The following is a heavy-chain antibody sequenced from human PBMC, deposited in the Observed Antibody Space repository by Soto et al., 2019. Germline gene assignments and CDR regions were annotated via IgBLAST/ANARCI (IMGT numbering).Heavy chain of an antibody. V-gene: IGHV3-30*18. CDR3: AKSCFLYPLKQPDYYGVDV. J-gene: IGHJ6*02. Sequence: PGGSLRLSCAASGFTLSSNGMHWVRQAPGKGLEWVAVISTDGSNKYYADSVKGRFTISRDNSKNTLNLQMNSLRIEDTAVYYCAKSCFLYPLKQPDYYGVDVWGQGTTVTVLL. CDR1: GFTLSSNG. CDR2: ISTDGSNK. D-gene: IGHD3-10*01.